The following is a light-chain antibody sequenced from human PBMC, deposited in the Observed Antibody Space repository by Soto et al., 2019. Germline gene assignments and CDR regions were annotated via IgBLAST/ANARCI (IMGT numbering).Light chain of an antibody. CDR3: SADTSSSTPVV. V-gene: IGLV2-14*01. Sequence: QSVLTQPASVSGSPGQSSTISCTGTSSDVGGYNYVSWYQQHPGKAPKLMIYDVSNRPSGVSNRFSGSKSGNTASLTISGLQDEYEADYSCSADTSSSTPVVFGGGTKLTVL. J-gene: IGLJ2*01. CDR2: DVS. CDR1: SSDVGGYNY.